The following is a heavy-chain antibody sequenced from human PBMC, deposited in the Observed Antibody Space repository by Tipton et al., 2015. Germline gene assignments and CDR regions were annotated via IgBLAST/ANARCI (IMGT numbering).Heavy chain of an antibody. CDR3: ARDSGYGTVAH. CDR2: IYYSGIT. V-gene: IGHV4-31*03. Sequence: TLSLTCTVSGGSISSGGYYWSWIRQHPGKGLEWIGYIYYSGITYYNPSLTSRVTISVDTSKNQFSLKLTSVTAADTAVYYCARDSGYGTVAHWGRGSLVIVSS. CDR1: GGSISSGGYY. D-gene: IGHD5-12*01. J-gene: IGHJ5*02.